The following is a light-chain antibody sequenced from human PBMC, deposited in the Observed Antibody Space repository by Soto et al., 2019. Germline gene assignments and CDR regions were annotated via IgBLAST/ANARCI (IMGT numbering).Light chain of an antibody. CDR1: QSVSSY. J-gene: IGKJ4*01. Sequence: EIVLTQSPATLSLSPGERATLSCRASQSVSSYLAWYQQKPGQAPRLLIYDASNRATGIPARFSGSGSGTEFTLTIRRLEPEDFAVYCCQQRSNWPLTFGGGTKVEIK. CDR3: QQRSNWPLT. V-gene: IGKV3-11*01. CDR2: DAS.